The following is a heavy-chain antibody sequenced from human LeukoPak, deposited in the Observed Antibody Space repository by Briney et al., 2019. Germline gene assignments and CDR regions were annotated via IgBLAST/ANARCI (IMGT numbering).Heavy chain of an antibody. D-gene: IGHD3-10*02. CDR1: RFTLSSYA. CDR2: ISDSGSST. V-gene: IGHV3-23*01. CDR3: AELGITMIGGV. J-gene: IGHJ6*04. Sequence: GGSLRLSCADSRFTLSSYAMSWVRQAPGKGLEWVSAISDSGSSTYYADSVKGRFTISRDNSKNTLYLQMNSLRAEDTAVYYCAELGITMIGGVWGKGTTVTISS.